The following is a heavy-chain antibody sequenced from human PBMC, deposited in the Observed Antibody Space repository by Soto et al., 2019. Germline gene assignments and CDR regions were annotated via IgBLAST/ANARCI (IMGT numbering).Heavy chain of an antibody. CDR1: GYTFGNYI. V-gene: IGHV1-18*01. CDR3: ARVLQRKFAEGLLQYYGMDV. J-gene: IGHJ6*02. Sequence: QVQLVQSGGEVRKPGASVKVSCKTSGYTFGNYIITWVRQAPGQGLEWLGWISAHNSNKVYAQHLHGRPSMTTDTTTSTAYMELRSLGSDDTAVYFCARVLQRKFAEGLLQYYGMDVWGQGTTVTVS. D-gene: IGHD3-10*01. CDR2: ISAHNSNK.